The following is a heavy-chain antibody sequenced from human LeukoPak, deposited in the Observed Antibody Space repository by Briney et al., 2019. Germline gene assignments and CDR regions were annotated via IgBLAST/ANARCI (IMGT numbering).Heavy chain of an antibody. CDR1: GYSFTSYW. CDR3: ATNTMFRGIHAFDI. J-gene: IGHJ3*02. V-gene: IGHV5-51*01. Sequence: GESLKISCKGSGYSFTSYWIGWLRQMPGKGRVWMGTIYPGDSDTRYSTSFQGQVTISADKSISTAYLQWSSLKASDSAMYYCATNTMFRGIHAFDIWGQGTMVTVSS. CDR2: IYPGDSDT. D-gene: IGHD3-10*01.